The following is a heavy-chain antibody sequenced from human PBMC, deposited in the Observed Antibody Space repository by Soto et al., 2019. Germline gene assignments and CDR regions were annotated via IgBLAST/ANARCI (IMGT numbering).Heavy chain of an antibody. V-gene: IGHV4-59*08. CDR2: VHHSWGS. CDR3: ARQGFGPLHGLVDV. J-gene: IGHJ6*02. D-gene: IGHD3-10*01. CDR1: GGSISSYY. Sequence: QVQLQESGPGLVKPSETLSLSCTVSGGSISSYYWSWFRQPPGKRMEWIGYVHHSWGSSYNPSLQSRVAISLDTCKSQFSLKVTSVTATDTAVYYCARQGFGPLHGLVDVWGQGTTVTVSS.